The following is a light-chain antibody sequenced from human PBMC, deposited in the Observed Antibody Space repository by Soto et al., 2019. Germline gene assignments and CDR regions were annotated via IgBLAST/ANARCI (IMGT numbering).Light chain of an antibody. CDR1: SSDVGSYNR. CDR3: SLYTSRSTWV. J-gene: IGLJ2*01. CDR2: EVS. V-gene: IGLV2-18*01. Sequence: QSALTQPPSVSGSPGQSVTISCTGTSSDVGSYNRVSWYQQPPGTAPKLMIYEVSNRPSVVPDRFSGSKSGNAASLTISGLQAEDEADYYCSLYTSRSTWVFGGGTKLTVL.